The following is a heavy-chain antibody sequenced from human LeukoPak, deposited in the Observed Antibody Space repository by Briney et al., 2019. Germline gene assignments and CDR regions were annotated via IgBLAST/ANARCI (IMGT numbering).Heavy chain of an antibody. CDR3: AKDAFLEWLLPQYDY. CDR2: ISGSGGST. CDR1: GFPFSSYA. Sequence: PGGSLLLSGAASGFPFSSYAMSGVRPAPGKGREWVSAISGSGGSTYYADSVKGRFTISRDNSKNTLYLQVNSLRAEDTAVYYCAKDAFLEWLLPQYDYWGQGTLVTVSS. D-gene: IGHD3-3*02. J-gene: IGHJ4*02. V-gene: IGHV3-23*01.